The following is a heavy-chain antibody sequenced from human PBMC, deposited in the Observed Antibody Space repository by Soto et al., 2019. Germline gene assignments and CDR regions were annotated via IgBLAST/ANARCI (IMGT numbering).Heavy chain of an antibody. CDR3: AGGLDYYDSSGYYLANWFDP. Sequence: GASVKVSCKASGGTFSSYAISWVRQAPGQGLEWMGGIIPIFGTANYAQKFQGRVTITADKSTSTAYMELSSLRSEDTAVYYCAGGLDYYDSSGYYLANWFDPWGQGTLVTVSS. CDR2: IIPIFGTA. V-gene: IGHV1-69*06. D-gene: IGHD3-22*01. J-gene: IGHJ5*02. CDR1: GGTFSSYA.